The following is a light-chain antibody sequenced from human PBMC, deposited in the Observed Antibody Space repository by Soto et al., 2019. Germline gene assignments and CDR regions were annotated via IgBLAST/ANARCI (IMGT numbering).Light chain of an antibody. CDR2: GAS. Sequence: IVLTQSPATLYLSQGERATLSCRASQSVSSYLAWYQQKPGQAPRLLIYGASSRATGIPDRFSGSGSGTDFTLTISRLEPEDFAVYYCQQYGSSPTFGQGTRLEIK. V-gene: IGKV3-20*01. CDR3: QQYGSSPT. J-gene: IGKJ5*01. CDR1: QSVSSY.